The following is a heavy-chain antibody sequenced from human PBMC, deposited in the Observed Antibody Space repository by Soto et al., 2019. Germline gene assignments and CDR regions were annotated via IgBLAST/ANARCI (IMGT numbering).Heavy chain of an antibody. V-gene: IGHV1-8*01. CDR1: GYTFTSDD. Sequence: SLKRSCKASGYTFTSDDSDWVRQATGQGLEWMGWMNPNSGNTGYAQKFQGRVTMTRNTSISTAYMELSSLRSEDTAVYYCARGRIRWGGAFDIWGQGTMVTVSS. J-gene: IGHJ3*02. CDR3: ARGRIRWGGAFDI. D-gene: IGHD4-17*01. CDR2: MNPNSGNT.